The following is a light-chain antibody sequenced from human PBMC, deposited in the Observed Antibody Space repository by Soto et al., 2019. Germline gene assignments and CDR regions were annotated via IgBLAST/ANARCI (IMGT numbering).Light chain of an antibody. CDR1: SSDVGGYNY. V-gene: IGLV2-11*01. CDR2: NVG. J-gene: IGLJ3*02. CDR3: CSYAGKYILV. Sequence: QSALTQPRSVSGSPGQSVTISCTGTSSDVGGYNYVSWYQHYPGKAPKVIIYNVGKRPSGVPDRFSGSKSGNTASLTISGLQAEDEADYHCCSYAGKYILVFGGGTKVTVL.